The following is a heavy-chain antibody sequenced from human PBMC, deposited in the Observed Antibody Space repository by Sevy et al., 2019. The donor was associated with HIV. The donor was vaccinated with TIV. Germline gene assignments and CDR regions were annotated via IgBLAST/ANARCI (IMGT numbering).Heavy chain of an antibody. V-gene: IGHV3-49*03. D-gene: IGHD3-10*01. Sequence: GGSLRLSCTASGFTFGDYAMSWFRQAPGKGLEWVGFIRSKAYGGTTEYAASVKGRFTISRDDSKSIAYLQMNSLKTEDTAVYYCTRRGDGYKDDYYYYYMDVWGKGTTVTVSS. J-gene: IGHJ6*03. CDR1: GFTFGDYA. CDR3: TRRGDGYKDDYYYYYMDV. CDR2: IRSKAYGGTT.